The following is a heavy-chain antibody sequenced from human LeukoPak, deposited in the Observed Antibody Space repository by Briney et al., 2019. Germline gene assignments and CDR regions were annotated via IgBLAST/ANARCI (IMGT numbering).Heavy chain of an antibody. CDR3: ARDASGAQWELPQSGNWFDP. CDR1: GGTFGSYA. D-gene: IGHD1-26*01. J-gene: IGHJ5*02. V-gene: IGHV1-69*05. CDR2: IIPIFGTA. Sequence: GASVKVSCKASGGTFGSYAISWVRQAPGQGLEWMGGIIPIFGTANYAQKFQGRVTITTDESTSTAYMELSSLRSEDTAVYYCARDASGAQWELPQSGNWFDPWGQGTLVTVSS.